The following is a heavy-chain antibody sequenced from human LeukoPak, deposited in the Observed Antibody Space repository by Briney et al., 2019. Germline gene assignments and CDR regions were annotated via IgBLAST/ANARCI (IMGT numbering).Heavy chain of an antibody. CDR2: IKQDGSEK. CDR3: ARDSLSYGAFDI. D-gene: IGHD2/OR15-2a*01. CDR1: GFTFSKYS. J-gene: IGHJ3*02. V-gene: IGHV3-7*01. Sequence: PGGSLRLSCAASGFTFSKYSMAWVRQAPGKGLEWVANIKQDGSEKYYVDSVKGRFTISRDNAKNSLYLQMNSLRAEDTAVYYCARDSLSYGAFDIWGQGTMVTVSS.